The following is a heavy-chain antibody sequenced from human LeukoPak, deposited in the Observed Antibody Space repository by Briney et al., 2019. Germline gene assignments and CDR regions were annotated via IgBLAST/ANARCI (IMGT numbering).Heavy chain of an antibody. Sequence: GASVKVSCKASGYTFTSYDINWVRQATGRGLEWMGWMNPNSGNTGYAQKFQGRVTMTRNTSISTAYMELSSLRSEDTAVYYCARGSYDHYYDSSGPDGAFDIWGQGTMVTVSS. J-gene: IGHJ3*02. CDR2: MNPNSGNT. CDR1: GYTFTSYD. D-gene: IGHD3-22*01. V-gene: IGHV1-8*01. CDR3: ARGSYDHYYDSSGPDGAFDI.